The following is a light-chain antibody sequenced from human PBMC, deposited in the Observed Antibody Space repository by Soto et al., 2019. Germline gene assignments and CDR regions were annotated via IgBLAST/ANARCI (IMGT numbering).Light chain of an antibody. V-gene: IGKV1-5*01. CDR1: QSISSW. CDR3: QQYNSYSPWP. CDR2: DAS. Sequence: DIQMTQSPSTLSASVGDRVTITCRASQSISSWVAWYQQKPGKAPKLLIYDASSLESGVPSRFSGSGSGTEFTLTISSLQPDVFATYYCQQYNSYSPWPFGQGTKVAIK. J-gene: IGKJ1*01.